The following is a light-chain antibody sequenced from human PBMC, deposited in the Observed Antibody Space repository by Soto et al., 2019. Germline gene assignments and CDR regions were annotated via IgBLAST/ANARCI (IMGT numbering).Light chain of an antibody. J-gene: IGLJ3*02. CDR2: RDS. CDR3: QVWDSSTARV. V-gene: IGLV3-9*01. Sequence: SYELTQPLSVSVALGQTARITCGGNNSGSKNVHWYQQKPGQAPVLVIYRDSNRPSGIPERFSGSNSGNTATLTISRAQAGDEADYDCQVWDSSTARVFGGGTKRTVL. CDR1: NSGSKN.